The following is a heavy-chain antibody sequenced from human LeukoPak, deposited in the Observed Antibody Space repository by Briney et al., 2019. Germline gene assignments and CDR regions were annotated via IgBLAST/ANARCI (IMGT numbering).Heavy chain of an antibody. CDR2: INPNSGGT. D-gene: IGHD3-10*01. J-gene: IGHJ5*02. CDR1: GYTFTGYY. Sequence: ASVKVSCKAPGYTFTGYYMHWVRQAPGQGLEWMGWINPNSGGTNYAQKFQGRVTMTRDTSISTAYMELSRLRSDDTAVYYCAGTGDVLLWFGETPDGFDPWGQGTLVTVSS. CDR3: AGTGDVLLWFGETPDGFDP. V-gene: IGHV1-2*02.